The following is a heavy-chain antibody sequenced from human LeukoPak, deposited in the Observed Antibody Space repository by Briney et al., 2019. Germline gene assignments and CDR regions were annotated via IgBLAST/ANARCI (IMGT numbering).Heavy chain of an antibody. CDR3: AKDGDRQFDLDV. Sequence: SGGSLRLSCAASGFTFSSYAMHWVRQAPGKGLEWVAYIWYDGSNKHYPDSVKGRFTISRDNSKNTVVLQMDSLRAEDTAVYYCAKDGDRQFDLDVWGQGTTVTVSS. CDR1: GFTFSSYA. CDR2: IWYDGSNK. D-gene: IGHD3-10*01. J-gene: IGHJ6*02. V-gene: IGHV3-30*02.